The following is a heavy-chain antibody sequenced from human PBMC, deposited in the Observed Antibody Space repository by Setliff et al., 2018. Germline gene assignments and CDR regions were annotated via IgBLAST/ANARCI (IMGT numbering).Heavy chain of an antibody. D-gene: IGHD3-22*01. V-gene: IGHV1-2*07. J-gene: IGHJ4*01. CDR2: INPKNGDI. CDR1: GYTFISYG. CDR3: ARRDGRSGYLGFDL. Sequence: GSVTVSCKASGYTFISYGISWVRQAPGQGLEWMGWINPKNGDIFYAPKFAGRVTMTRDTPISTVYMELSLLTSDDTAVYFCARRDGRSGYLGFDLWGHGSLVTVSS.